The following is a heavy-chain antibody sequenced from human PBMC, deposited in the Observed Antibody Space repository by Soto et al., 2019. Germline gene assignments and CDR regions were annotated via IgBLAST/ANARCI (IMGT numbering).Heavy chain of an antibody. J-gene: IGHJ4*02. Sequence: QVQLQASGPGLVKPSETLSLTCTVSGGSISSYYWSWIRQPPGKGLEWIGYIYYSGSTNYNPSLKSRCTISVDTSKHQFSLKLSAVNAADTALYYCAKTYGRNYDYWGQGTLVTVSS. CDR1: GGSISSYY. CDR2: IYYSGST. CDR3: AKTYGRNYDY. V-gene: IGHV4-59*01. D-gene: IGHD3-10*01.